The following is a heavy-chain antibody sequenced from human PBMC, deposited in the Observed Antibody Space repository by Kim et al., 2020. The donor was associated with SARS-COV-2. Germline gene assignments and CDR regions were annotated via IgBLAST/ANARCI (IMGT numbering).Heavy chain of an antibody. Sequence: GGSLRLSCAASGFTFNSYNMNWVRQAPGTGLEWISYIGTTYRIIYYADSVKGRFTVSRDNAQNSLYLQMNSLRDEDKAVYYCSRDQKLGVFNAFDLWGHGTVVTVSS. CDR2: IGTTYRII. V-gene: IGHV3-48*02. CDR3: SRDQKLGVFNAFDL. D-gene: IGHD2-8*02. J-gene: IGHJ3*01. CDR1: GFTFNSYN.